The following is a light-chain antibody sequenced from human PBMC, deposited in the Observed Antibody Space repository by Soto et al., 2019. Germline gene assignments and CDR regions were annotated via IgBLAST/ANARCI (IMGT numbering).Light chain of an antibody. CDR1: QGISSF. J-gene: IGKJ5*01. V-gene: IGKV1-9*01. Sequence: DIRLTQSPSFLSASVGDRVTITCRASQGISSFLAWYQQKPGKAPNLLMYAASTLQSGVPSRFSGGESGTEYTLTISSLQPEDSATYYCQQLYIFPLPFGQGTRLEIK. CDR2: AAS. CDR3: QQLYIFPLP.